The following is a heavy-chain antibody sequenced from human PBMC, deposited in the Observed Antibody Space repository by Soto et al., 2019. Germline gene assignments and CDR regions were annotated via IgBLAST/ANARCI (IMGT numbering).Heavy chain of an antibody. CDR2: IYWDDDK. D-gene: IGHD6-13*01. V-gene: IGHV2-5*02. Sequence: QITLKESGPTLVKPTQTLTLTCTFSGFSLTTSGVGVGWIRHPPGKALEWLALIYWDDDKRYSPSLKRRLTITRDTSKNQVVLTMTNMDPVDTSTYYCAHRRRAAGGYYYDYWGQGTLVTVSS. CDR3: AHRRRAAGGYYYDY. CDR1: GFSLTTSGVG. J-gene: IGHJ4*02.